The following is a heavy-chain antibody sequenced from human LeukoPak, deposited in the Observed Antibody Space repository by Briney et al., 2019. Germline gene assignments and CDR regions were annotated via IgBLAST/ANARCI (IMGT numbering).Heavy chain of an antibody. CDR3: ARQGATFEFWTGLYPFDI. CDR2: IYYTGTT. CDR1: GGSISGSIYY. D-gene: IGHD3/OR15-3a*01. V-gene: IGHV4-39*01. Sequence: PSETLSHTCTVSGGSISGSIYYWGLIRQPPGKGLEWIGNIYYTGTTYYNPSLRSRVTLSVDTSKNHFSLNLSSVTAADTAVYYCARQGATFEFWTGLYPFDIWGQGTLVTVSS. J-gene: IGHJ3*02.